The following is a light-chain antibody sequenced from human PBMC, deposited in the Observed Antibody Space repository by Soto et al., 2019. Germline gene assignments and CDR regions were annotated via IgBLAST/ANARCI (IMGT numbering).Light chain of an antibody. CDR1: QSVSSNY. CDR2: GAS. J-gene: IGKJ1*01. CDR3: QQYGSSPRT. Sequence: EIVLTQSPGTLSLSPGERATLSCRASQSVSSNYLAWYQQKPGQAPRLLIYGASSKATGIPDRFSGGGSGTDFTLTISRLEPEDFAGYYCQQYGSSPRTFGQGTKVDIK. V-gene: IGKV3-20*01.